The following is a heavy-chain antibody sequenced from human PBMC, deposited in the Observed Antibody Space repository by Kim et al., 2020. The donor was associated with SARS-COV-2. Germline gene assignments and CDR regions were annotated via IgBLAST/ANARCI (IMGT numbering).Heavy chain of an antibody. CDR1: GFTFDDYT. Sequence: GGSLRLSCAASGFTFDDYTMHWVRQAPGKGLEWVSLISWDGGSTYYADSVKGRFTISRDNSKNSLYLQMNSLRTEDTALYYCAKDLIPGGPTTQRDYYYGMDVWGQGTTVTVSS. V-gene: IGHV3-43*01. CDR3: AKDLIPGGPTTQRDYYYGMDV. CDR2: ISWDGGST. J-gene: IGHJ6*02. D-gene: IGHD3-16*01.